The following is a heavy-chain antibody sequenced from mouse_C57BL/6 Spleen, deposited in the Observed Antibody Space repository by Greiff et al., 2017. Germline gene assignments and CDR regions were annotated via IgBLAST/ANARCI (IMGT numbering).Heavy chain of an antibody. CDR3: ARGYGSLYYFDY. V-gene: IGHV1-52*01. CDR1: GYTFTSYW. Sequence: QVQLQQPGAELVRPGSSVKLSCKASGYTFTSYWMHWVKQRPIQGLEWIGNIDPSDSETHYNQKFKDKATLTVDKSSSTAYMQLSRLTSDDSAVYYCARGYGSLYYFDYWGQGTTLTVSS. D-gene: IGHD1-1*01. J-gene: IGHJ2*01. CDR2: IDPSDSET.